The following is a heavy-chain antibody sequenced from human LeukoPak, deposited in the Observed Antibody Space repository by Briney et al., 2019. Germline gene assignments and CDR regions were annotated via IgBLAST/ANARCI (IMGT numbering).Heavy chain of an antibody. CDR1: GGSISSYY. V-gene: IGHV4-59*01. CDR2: IYYSGST. Sequence: SETLSLTCTVSGGSISSYYWSWTRQPPGKGLEWIGYIYYSGSTNYNPSLKSRVAISVDTSKNQFSLKLSSVTAADTAVYYCARAMYYFDYWGQGTLVTVSS. J-gene: IGHJ4*02. CDR3: ARAMYYFDY. D-gene: IGHD2-2*01.